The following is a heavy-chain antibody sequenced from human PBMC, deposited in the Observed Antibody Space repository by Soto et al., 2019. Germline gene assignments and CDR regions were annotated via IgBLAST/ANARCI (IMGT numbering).Heavy chain of an antibody. CDR3: ASKQPVLGDGFDI. J-gene: IGHJ3*02. V-gene: IGHV3-11*01. CDR2: ISSSGSTI. D-gene: IGHD6-13*01. Sequence: PGGSLRLSCAASGFTLSDYYMSWIRHAPGKGLEWVSYISSSGSTIYYADSVKGRFTISRDNAKNSLYLQMNSLRAEDTAVYYCASKQPVLGDGFDIWGQGTMVTVSS. CDR1: GFTLSDYY.